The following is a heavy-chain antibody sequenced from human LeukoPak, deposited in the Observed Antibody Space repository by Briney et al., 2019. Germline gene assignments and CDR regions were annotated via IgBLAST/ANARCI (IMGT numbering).Heavy chain of an antibody. CDR1: GYTFTGYY. J-gene: IGHJ3*02. V-gene: IGHV1-2*04. CDR3: AALIDIVVVPAAMDAFDI. CDR2: INPNSGGT. Sequence: GASVKVSCKASGYTFTGYYMHWVRQAPGQGLEWMGWINPNSGGTNYAQKFQGWVTMTRDTSISTAYMELSRLRSDDTAVYYCAALIDIVVVPAAMDAFDIWGQGTMVTVSS. D-gene: IGHD2-2*01.